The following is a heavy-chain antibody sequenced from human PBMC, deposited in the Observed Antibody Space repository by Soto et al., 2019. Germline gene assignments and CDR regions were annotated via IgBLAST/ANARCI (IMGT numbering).Heavy chain of an antibody. CDR1: GYTFTSYV. V-gene: IGHV1-3*01. CDR3: ARDPNDSSAYYHHYYYGMDV. D-gene: IGHD3-22*01. CDR2: INAGNGNT. J-gene: IGHJ6*02. Sequence: GASVKVSCKASGYTFTSYVIHWVRQAPGQRLEWTGWINAGNGNTKYSEKFQGRVTITRDTSASTAYLELSSLRSEETAVYYCARDPNDSSAYYHHYYYGMDVWGQGTTVTVSS.